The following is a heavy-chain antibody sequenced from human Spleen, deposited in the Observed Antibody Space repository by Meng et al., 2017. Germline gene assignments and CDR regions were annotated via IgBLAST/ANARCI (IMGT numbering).Heavy chain of an antibody. D-gene: IGHD3-10*01. CDR3: AREGNGVFYFDN. Sequence: GESLKISCAGSGFIFSDFWMTWVRQAPGKGLEWVANIKQDGSDKYYVDSVKGRFTISRDNAKNSVYLQMNSLRAEDTAVYYCAREGNGVFYFDNWGQGTLVTVSS. J-gene: IGHJ4*02. CDR1: GFIFSDFW. CDR2: IKQDGSDK. V-gene: IGHV3-7*01.